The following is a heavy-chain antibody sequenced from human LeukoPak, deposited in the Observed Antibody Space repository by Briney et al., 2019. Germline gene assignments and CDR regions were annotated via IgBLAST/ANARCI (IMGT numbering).Heavy chain of an antibody. V-gene: IGHV4-59*11. CDR1: GVSISSHY. D-gene: IGHD3-22*01. CDR2: IYYNGST. Sequence: SETLSLTCTVSGVSISSHYRSWIRQPPGKGLEWMGYIYYNGSTNYNPSLKGRVTISVDTSKNQFSLRLSSVTAADTAVYYCARGPLYYYENSGYPTNWGQGTLVTVSS. CDR3: ARGPLYYYENSGYPTN. J-gene: IGHJ4*02.